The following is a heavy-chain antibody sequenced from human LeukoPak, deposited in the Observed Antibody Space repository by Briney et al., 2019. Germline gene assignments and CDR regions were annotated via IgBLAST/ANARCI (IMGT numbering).Heavy chain of an antibody. Sequence: GGSLRLSCAASGFTFSSYEMNWVRQAPGKGLEWVSYISSSGSTIYYADSVKGRFTISRDNAKNSLYLQMNSLRAEDTAVYYCARGVYYYDSSGYFNWFDPWGQGTLVTVSS. V-gene: IGHV3-48*03. CDR1: GFTFSSYE. D-gene: IGHD3-22*01. J-gene: IGHJ5*02. CDR3: ARGVYYYDSSGYFNWFDP. CDR2: ISSSGSTI.